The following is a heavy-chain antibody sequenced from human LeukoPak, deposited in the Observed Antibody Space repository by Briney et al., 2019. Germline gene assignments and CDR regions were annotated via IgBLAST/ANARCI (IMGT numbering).Heavy chain of an antibody. CDR3: ARDWVGANFDAFDI. Sequence: GRSLRLSCAASGFTFSSYAMHWVRQAPGKGLEWVAVISYDGSNKYYADSVKGRFTISRDNSKNTLYLQMNSLRAEDTAVYYCARDWVGANFDAFDIWGQGTMVTVSS. V-gene: IGHV3-30-3*01. D-gene: IGHD1-26*01. CDR1: GFTFSSYA. CDR2: ISYDGSNK. J-gene: IGHJ3*02.